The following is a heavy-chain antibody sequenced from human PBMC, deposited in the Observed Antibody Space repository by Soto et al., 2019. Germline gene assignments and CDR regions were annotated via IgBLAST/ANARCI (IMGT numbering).Heavy chain of an antibody. CDR3: ARDKPDGVDSFDI. CDR1: GFTLQTYS. V-gene: IGHV3-48*02. Sequence: EVQLVESGGGLIEPGGSLRLSCAASGFTLQTYSMTWVRQAPGKGLEWVSYIGAGRSPLLYAASVKGRFTISRDDAKNSLYLQMDSLRDEDTAIYFCARDKPDGVDSFDIWGQGTLVTVSS. CDR2: IGAGRSPL. J-gene: IGHJ3*02.